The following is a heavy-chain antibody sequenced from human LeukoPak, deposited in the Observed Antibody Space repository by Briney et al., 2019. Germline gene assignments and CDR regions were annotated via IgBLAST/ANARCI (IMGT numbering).Heavy chain of an antibody. D-gene: IGHD6-6*01. V-gene: IGHV1-69*05. J-gene: IGHJ4*02. Sequence: SVKVSCKASGGTFSSYAISWVRQAPGQGLEWMGGIIPIFGTANYAQKFQGRVTITTDESTSTAYMELSSLRSEDTAVYYCARGALEYSSSNFDYWGQGTLVTVSS. CDR1: GGTFSSYA. CDR2: IIPIFGTA. CDR3: ARGALEYSSSNFDY.